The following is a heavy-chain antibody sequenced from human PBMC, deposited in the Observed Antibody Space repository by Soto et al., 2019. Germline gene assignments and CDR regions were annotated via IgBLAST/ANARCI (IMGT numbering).Heavy chain of an antibody. J-gene: IGHJ4*02. Sequence: EVQLLESGGGLVQPGGSLRLSCAASGFTFSSYAMSWVRQAPGKGLEWVSAISGSDGSTYYADSVKGRFTISRDNSKNTLYLQMNSLRAEDTAVHYCAKARADYYDSSGYPVDYWGQGTLVTVSS. D-gene: IGHD3-22*01. V-gene: IGHV3-23*01. CDR2: ISGSDGST. CDR3: AKARADYYDSSGYPVDY. CDR1: GFTFSSYA.